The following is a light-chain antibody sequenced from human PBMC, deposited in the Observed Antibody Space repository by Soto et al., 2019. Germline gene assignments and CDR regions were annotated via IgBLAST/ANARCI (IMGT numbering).Light chain of an antibody. Sequence: QSVLTQPPSVSGAPGQRVTISCTGSSSNIGAHYDVHWYQQLPGTAPKLLIYGNSNRPSGVPDRFSGSKSGTSASLAITGLQSEDEADYYCAAWDDSLKGWVFGGGTKLTVL. CDR3: AAWDDSLKGWV. CDR2: GNS. CDR1: SSNIGAHYD. J-gene: IGLJ3*02. V-gene: IGLV1-40*01.